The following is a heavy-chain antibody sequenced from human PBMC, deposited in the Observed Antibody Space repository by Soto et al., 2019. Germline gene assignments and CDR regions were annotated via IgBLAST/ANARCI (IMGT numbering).Heavy chain of an antibody. V-gene: IGHV4-39*01. CDR3: ARQQSGSWYVDY. CDR1: GDSISSSSYY. J-gene: IGHJ4*02. D-gene: IGHD6-13*01. Sequence: SETLSLTCPVSGDSISSSSYYWVWIRQPPGKGLEWIGSFYYSGSTYYNPSLKSRVTISVDTSKNQFSLKLSSVTAADTAVYYCARQQSGSWYVDYWGQGTLVTVS. CDR2: FYYSGST.